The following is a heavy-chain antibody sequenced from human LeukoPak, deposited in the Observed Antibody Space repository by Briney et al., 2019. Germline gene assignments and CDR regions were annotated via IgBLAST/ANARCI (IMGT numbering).Heavy chain of an antibody. CDR1: GGSISSYY. CDR2: IYYSGST. D-gene: IGHD3-22*01. J-gene: IGHJ3*02. Sequence: SETLSLTCTVSGGSISSYYWSWIRQPPGKGLEWIGYIYYSGSTNYNPSLKSRVTISVDTSKNQFSLKLSSVTAADTAVYYCARHISPTYYYDSSGPWGIWGQGTMVTVSS. V-gene: IGHV4-59*08. CDR3: ARHISPTYYYDSSGPWGI.